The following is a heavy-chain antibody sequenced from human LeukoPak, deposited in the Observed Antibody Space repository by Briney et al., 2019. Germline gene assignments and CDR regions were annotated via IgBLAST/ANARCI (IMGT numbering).Heavy chain of an antibody. CDR1: GGSFSDYH. CDR3: ARVSDIMISFGGGISYFDY. Sequence: SETLSLTCALYGGSFSDYHWTWIRQPPGKGLEWIGEINHSGGTDYNPPLRSRLTISVDTSKKQFSLQLSSVTAADTGVYYCARVSDIMISFGGGISYFDYWGQGSLVTVSS. D-gene: IGHD3-16*02. J-gene: IGHJ4*02. CDR2: INHSGGT. V-gene: IGHV4-34*01.